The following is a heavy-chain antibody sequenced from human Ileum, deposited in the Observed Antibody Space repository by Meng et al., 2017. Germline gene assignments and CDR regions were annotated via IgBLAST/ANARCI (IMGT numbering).Heavy chain of an antibody. V-gene: IGHV3-15*01. D-gene: IGHD1-26*01. CDR2: ITSNSYSGTA. CDR3: STDWDGDDGSQGDY. J-gene: IGHJ4*02. Sequence: LSLTCAASGVTFSNAWMQWVRQAPGKGLEWVGRITSNSYSGTADYAAPVKGRFTISRDDSKNTLFLQMSSLRIEDTAVYYCSTDWDGDDGSQGDYWGQGNLV. CDR1: GVTFSNAW.